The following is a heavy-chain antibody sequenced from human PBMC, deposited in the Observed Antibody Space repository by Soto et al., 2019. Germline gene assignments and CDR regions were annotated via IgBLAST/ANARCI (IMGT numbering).Heavy chain of an antibody. CDR1: EFTFSSYA. Sequence: VESGGRGVQPGRSLRLSCAASEFTFSSYAMHWVRQAPGRGLEWEALISFDGTHEYYADSVKGRFTISRDSSKNMLFLQMNSLRPDDSAIYYCARPIPRWSYHYGMDVWGQGTTVTVSS. J-gene: IGHJ6*02. CDR2: ISFDGTHE. V-gene: IGHV3-30-3*01. D-gene: IGHD3-3*01. CDR3: ARPIPRWSYHYGMDV.